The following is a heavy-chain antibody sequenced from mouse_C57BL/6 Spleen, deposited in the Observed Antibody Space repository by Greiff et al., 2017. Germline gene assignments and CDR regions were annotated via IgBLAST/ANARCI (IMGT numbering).Heavy chain of an antibody. D-gene: IGHD1-1*01. CDR3: ARYGYYYGSSYWYFDV. Sequence: DVKLVESGGGLVKPGGSLKLSCAASGFTFSSYAMSWVRQTPEKRLEWVANISDGGSYTYYPDNVKGRFTISRDNAKNNLYLQMSHLKSEDTAMYYCARYGYYYGSSYWYFDVWGTGTTVTVSS. J-gene: IGHJ1*03. CDR2: ISDGGSYT. CDR1: GFTFSSYA. V-gene: IGHV5-4*03.